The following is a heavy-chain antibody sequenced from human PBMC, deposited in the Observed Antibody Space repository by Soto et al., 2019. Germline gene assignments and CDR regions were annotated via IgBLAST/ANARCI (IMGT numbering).Heavy chain of an antibody. CDR3: AGHHDSSSSRALY. CDR1: GGSISTGGYY. J-gene: IGHJ4*02. CDR2: IYYSGST. D-gene: IGHD6-6*01. Sequence: QVQLQESGPGLVKPSQTLSLTCTVSGGSISTGGYYWSWIRQHPGKGLEWIGYIYYSGSTYYTPSVNSLVTISVDTSKNQFSLKLSSVTAADTSVYYCAGHHDSSSSRALYWGQGTLVTVSS. V-gene: IGHV4-31*01.